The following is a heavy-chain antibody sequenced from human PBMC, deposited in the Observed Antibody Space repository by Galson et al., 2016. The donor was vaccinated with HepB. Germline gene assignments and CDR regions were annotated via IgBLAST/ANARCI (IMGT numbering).Heavy chain of an antibody. V-gene: IGHV3-23*01. CDR1: GFSFNNYG. Sequence: SLRLSCEASGFSFNNYGMSWVRQTSGKRLEWVSGISASGGDTRYADSVKGRFTISRDDPKNTLYLQMNSLRAEDTAVYYCAKDALLLWGSPTDCWGQGTLVTVSS. CDR2: ISASGGDT. CDR3: AKDALLLWGSPTDC. D-gene: IGHD3-16*01. J-gene: IGHJ4*02.